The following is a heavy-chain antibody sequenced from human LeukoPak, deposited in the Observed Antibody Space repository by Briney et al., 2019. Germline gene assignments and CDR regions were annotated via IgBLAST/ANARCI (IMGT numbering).Heavy chain of an antibody. CDR1: GFTVSSNY. V-gene: IGHV3-53*01. CDR3: ARENWIPDYYYDGMDV. CDR2: IYSGGST. D-gene: IGHD1-1*01. J-gene: IGHJ6*02. Sequence: PGGSLRLSCAASGFTVSSNYMSWVRQAPGKGLEWVSVIYSGGSTYYADSVKGRFTISRDNSKNTLYLQMNSLRAEDTAVYYCARENWIPDYYYDGMDVWGQGTTVTVSS.